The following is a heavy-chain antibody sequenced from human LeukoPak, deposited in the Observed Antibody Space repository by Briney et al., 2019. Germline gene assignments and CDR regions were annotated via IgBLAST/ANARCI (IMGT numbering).Heavy chain of an antibody. V-gene: IGHV4-38-2*02. D-gene: IGHD5-12*01. Sequence: SETLSLTCTVSGYSISRGYYWGWIRPPPGKGLEWIGSIYHTGNTYSNPPFKSRVTISVDTSKNQFSLKLNSVTAADTAVYYCARYNPSGYDLDYWGQGSLVTVSS. CDR2: IYHTGNT. CDR3: ARYNPSGYDLDY. CDR1: GYSISRGYY. J-gene: IGHJ4*02.